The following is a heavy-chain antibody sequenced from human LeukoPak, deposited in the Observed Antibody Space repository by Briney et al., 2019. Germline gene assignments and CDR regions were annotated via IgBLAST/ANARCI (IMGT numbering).Heavy chain of an antibody. J-gene: IGHJ4*02. D-gene: IGHD1-26*01. Sequence: GGSLRLSCAASGFTFSNNWMTWVRQAPGKGLEWVASVKKDGSEKYYVDSVKGRFTISRDNAKNSLYLQMNSLRVEDTAVYYCARDSGSYYIDYWGQGTLVTVSS. CDR3: ARDSGSYYIDY. CDR1: GFTFSNNW. V-gene: IGHV3-7*01. CDR2: VKKDGSEK.